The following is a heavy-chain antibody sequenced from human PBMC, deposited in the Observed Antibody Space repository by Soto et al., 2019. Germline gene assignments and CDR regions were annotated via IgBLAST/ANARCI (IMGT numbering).Heavy chain of an antibody. Sequence: QVQLVESGGGVVQPGRSLRLSCAASGFSLSSYGMHWVRQAPGKGLEWVAIIWFDGSKRYYAESVKGRFTVSRDNSKNTMYLQMTSLRVEDTAVYYCARDSCGVTNCDGHFDFWGQGSLVTVSS. V-gene: IGHV3-33*01. CDR1: GFSLSSYG. CDR2: IWFDGSKR. CDR3: ARDSCGVTNCDGHFDF. D-gene: IGHD2-8*02. J-gene: IGHJ4*02.